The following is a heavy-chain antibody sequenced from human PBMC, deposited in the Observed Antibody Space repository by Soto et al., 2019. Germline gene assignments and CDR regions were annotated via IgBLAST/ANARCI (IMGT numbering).Heavy chain of an antibody. V-gene: IGHV3-33*01. J-gene: IGHJ5*02. CDR3: AIDYSSSWRNWFHT. Sequence: PXESLRLPCPASRFTWSSYRMDWVRQAPGKGLEWVAVIWYDGSNKYYADSVKGRFTISRDNSRNTLYLQMKSLRAEDTAVYYCAIDYSSSWRNWFHTWGQGTLVTVSS. CDR2: IWYDGSNK. D-gene: IGHD6-13*01. CDR1: RFTWSSYR.